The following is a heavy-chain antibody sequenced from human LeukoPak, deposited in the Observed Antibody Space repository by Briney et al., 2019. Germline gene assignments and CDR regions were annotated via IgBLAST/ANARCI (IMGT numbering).Heavy chain of an antibody. J-gene: IGHJ4*02. CDR3: ARRYFDWSNITPFDY. V-gene: IGHV5-10-1*01. CDR2: IDPSDSYT. Sequence: GESLKISCKGSGYSFTSYWISWVRQMPGKGLEWMGRIDPSDSYTNYSPSFQGHVTISADKSISTAYLQRSSLKASDTAMYYCARRYFDWSNITPFDYWGQGTLVTVSS. CDR1: GYSFTSYW. D-gene: IGHD3-9*01.